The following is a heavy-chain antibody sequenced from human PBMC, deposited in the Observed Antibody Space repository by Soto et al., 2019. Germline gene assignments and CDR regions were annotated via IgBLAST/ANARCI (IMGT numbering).Heavy chain of an antibody. CDR2: INPNSGGT. D-gene: IGHD6-13*01. V-gene: IGHV1-2*04. Sequence: QVQLVQSGAEVKKPGASVKVSCKASGYTFTGYYMHWVRQAPGQGLEWMGWINPNSGGTNDEQKFQGWVTMTRDTSLSPAYLELSRLRSDDTAVYYCARDQQQLVRRKPYYYYCMDVWGQGTTVTVSS. CDR1: GYTFTGYY. CDR3: ARDQQQLVRRKPYYYYCMDV. J-gene: IGHJ6*02.